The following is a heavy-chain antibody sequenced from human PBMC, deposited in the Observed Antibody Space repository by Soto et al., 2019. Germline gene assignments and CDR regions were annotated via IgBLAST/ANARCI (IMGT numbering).Heavy chain of an antibody. CDR2: ISSTGEE. D-gene: IGHD3-10*01. Sequence: QVTLRESGPGLVKATETLTLTCTVSGFSLSDLGMAVSWIRQPPGKALEWLAYISSTGEESHSPSLRSRYSSSMDNTRTQEVLTMNNMAPEDTATYYCARFTMIRGELSDHHYGMDVWGQGTTVTVSS. V-gene: IGHV2-26*01. J-gene: IGHJ6*02. CDR1: GFSLSDLGMA. CDR3: ARFTMIRGELSDHHYGMDV.